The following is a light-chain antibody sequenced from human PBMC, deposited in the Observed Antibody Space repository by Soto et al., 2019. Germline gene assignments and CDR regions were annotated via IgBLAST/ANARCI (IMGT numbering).Light chain of an antibody. Sequence: QSALTQPRSVSGSPGQSVTISCTGTGTDVGAYNYVSWYQQHPGRPPKLMIYDVDRWPSGVPDLFSGSKSDNTSSLTSSWLQAEDEADYFCGSYAGGYTYLFGTGTKVTVL. CDR1: GTDVGAYNY. CDR3: GSYAGGYTYL. J-gene: IGLJ1*01. V-gene: IGLV2-11*01. CDR2: DVD.